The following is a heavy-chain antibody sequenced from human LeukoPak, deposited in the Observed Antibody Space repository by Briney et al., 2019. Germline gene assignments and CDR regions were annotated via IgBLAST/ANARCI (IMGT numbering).Heavy chain of an antibody. J-gene: IGHJ3*02. CDR2: ISYDGSNK. CDR3: ADGGKNPNDAFDI. CDR1: GFTFSTYG. V-gene: IGHV3-30*03. Sequence: GGSLRLSCAASGFTFSTYGMHWVRQAPGKGLEWVAVISYDGSNKYYADSVKGRFTISRDNSKNTLYLQMNSLRAEDTAVYYCADGGKNPNDAFDIWGQGTMVTVSS. D-gene: IGHD4-23*01.